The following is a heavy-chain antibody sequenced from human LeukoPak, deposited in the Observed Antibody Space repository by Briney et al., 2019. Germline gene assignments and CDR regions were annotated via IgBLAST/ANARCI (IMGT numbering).Heavy chain of an antibody. CDR1: GYSISSGYY. D-gene: IGHD2-21*01. CDR2: IYHSGST. Sequence: SPSLSLACAVSGYSISSGYYGAWIRQPPGRGLEWIGRIYHSGSTYYNPSLKSRVTISVDTSKNQFSLKLSSVTAADTAVYYCARGVLAMVDYFFYYCGQGTLVTVSS. J-gene: IGHJ4*02. CDR3: ARGVLAMVDYFFYY. V-gene: IGHV4-38-2*01.